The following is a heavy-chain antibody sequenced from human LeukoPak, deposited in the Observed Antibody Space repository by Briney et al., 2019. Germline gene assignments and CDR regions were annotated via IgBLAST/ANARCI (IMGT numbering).Heavy chain of an antibody. Sequence: PGGSLRLSCAASGFTFSSYAMSWVRQAPGKGLEWVSAISGSGGCTYYADSVKGRFTISRDNSKNTLYLQMNSLRAEDTAVYYCAKDPSLIVVVVAATLSFHYWGQGTLVTVSS. CDR2: ISGSGGCT. J-gene: IGHJ4*02. CDR3: AKDPSLIVVVVAATLSFHY. V-gene: IGHV3-23*01. D-gene: IGHD2-15*01. CDR1: GFTFSSYA.